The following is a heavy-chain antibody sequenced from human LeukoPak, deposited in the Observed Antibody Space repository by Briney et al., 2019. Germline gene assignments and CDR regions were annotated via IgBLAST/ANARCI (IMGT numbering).Heavy chain of an antibody. CDR3: YPHYYGSGSLSWLDP. V-gene: IGHV3-21*01. J-gene: IGHJ5*02. CDR1: GFIFSSYS. Sequence: PGGSLRLSCAASGFIFSSYSMNWVRQAPGKGLEWVSSISSSSDHIYYADSVKGRFTISRDNAKNSLYLQMNSLGVEDTAVYYCYPHYYGSGSLSWLDPWGQGTLITVSS. D-gene: IGHD3-10*01. CDR2: ISSSSDHI.